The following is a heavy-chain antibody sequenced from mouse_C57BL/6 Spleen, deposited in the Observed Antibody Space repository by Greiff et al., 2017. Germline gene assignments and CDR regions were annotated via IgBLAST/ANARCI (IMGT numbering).Heavy chain of an antibody. CDR1: GYSITSDY. V-gene: IGHV3-8*01. D-gene: IGHD2-3*01. CDR2: ISYSGST. CDR3: ARSYDTHYFDY. J-gene: IGHJ2*01. Sequence: EVMLVESGPGLAKPSQTLSLTCSVTGYSITSDYWNWIRKFPGNKLEYMGYISYSGSTYYNPSLKSRISITRDTSKDQYYLRLNSVTTEDTDTYYCARSYDTHYFDYWGKGTTLTVSS.